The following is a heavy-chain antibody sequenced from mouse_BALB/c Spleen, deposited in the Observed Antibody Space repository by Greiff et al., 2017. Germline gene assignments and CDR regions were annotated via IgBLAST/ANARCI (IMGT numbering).Heavy chain of an antibody. J-gene: IGHJ2*01. CDR2: ISSGGST. CDR1: GFTFSSYA. V-gene: IGHV5-6-5*01. D-gene: IGHD1-1*01. CDR3: ARGHYGSTYFDY. Sequence: EVHLVESGGGLVKPGGSLKLSCAASGFTFSSYAMSWVRQTPEKRLEWVASISSGGSTYYPDSVKGRFTISRDNARNILYLQMSSLRSEDTAMYYCARGHYGSTYFDYWGQGTTLTVSS.